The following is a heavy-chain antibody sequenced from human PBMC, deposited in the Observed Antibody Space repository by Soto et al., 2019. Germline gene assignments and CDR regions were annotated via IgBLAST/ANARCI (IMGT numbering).Heavy chain of an antibody. D-gene: IGHD2-8*02. V-gene: IGHV1-2*02. J-gene: IGHJ4*02. CDR3: ARGDYGTGGYPFPYFDY. CDR2: INPDSGAT. Sequence: HEHLVQSGAEVKRPGASLKVSCKASGYSFTGYYIHGVRQAPGQGLEWMGWINPDSGATNYAQNCQGRVTLTSDTSISTASMDLTSLTSDDTAVYYCARGDYGTGGYPFPYFDYWGQGTLVIVSS. CDR1: GYSFTGYY.